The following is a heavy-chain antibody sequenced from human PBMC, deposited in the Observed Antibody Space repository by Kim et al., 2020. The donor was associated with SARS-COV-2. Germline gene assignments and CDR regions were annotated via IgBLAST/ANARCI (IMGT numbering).Heavy chain of an antibody. CDR3: ASHANHYYGSGSHEWFDP. CDR1: GGSISSSSYY. Sequence: SETLSLTCTVSGGSISSSSYYWGWIRQPPGKGLEWIGSIYYSGSTYYNPSLKSRVTISVDTSKNQFSLKLSSVTAADTAVYYCASHANHYYGSGSHEWFDPGCQRTLVTVAA. J-gene: IGHJ5*02. V-gene: IGHV4-39*01. CDR2: IYYSGST. D-gene: IGHD3-10*01.